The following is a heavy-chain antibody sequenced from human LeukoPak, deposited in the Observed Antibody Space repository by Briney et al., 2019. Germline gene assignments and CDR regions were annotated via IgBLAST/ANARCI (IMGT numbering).Heavy chain of an antibody. CDR2: IDTDGSFA. CDR1: GFTFSSCW. Sequence: GGSLRLSCAASGFTFSSCWMHWVRQAPGKGLVWVSRIDTDGSFASYADSVRGRFTISRDNAKNTLYLQMSSLRAEDTAVYYCIRGTAGAPGNDYWGQGTLVTVSS. J-gene: IGHJ4*02. D-gene: IGHD1-26*01. V-gene: IGHV3-74*01. CDR3: IRGTAGAPGNDY.